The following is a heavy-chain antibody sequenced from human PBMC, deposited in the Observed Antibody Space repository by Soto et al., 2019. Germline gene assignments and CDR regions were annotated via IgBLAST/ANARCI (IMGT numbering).Heavy chain of an antibody. V-gene: IGHV3-15*01. CDR2: IKSKTDGGTT. Sequence: GSLRLSCAASGFTFNNAWMSWVRQAPGKGLEWFGRIKSKTDGGTTDYAAPVKGRFTISRDDSKNTLYLQMNSLKTEDTAVYYCTRVQAYYDYGMDVWGQGTTVTVSS. J-gene: IGHJ6*02. CDR3: TRVQAYYDYGMDV. D-gene: IGHD1-1*01. CDR1: GFTFNNAW.